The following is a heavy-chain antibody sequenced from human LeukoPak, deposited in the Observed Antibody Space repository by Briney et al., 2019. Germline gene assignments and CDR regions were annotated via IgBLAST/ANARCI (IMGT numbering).Heavy chain of an antibody. CDR3: ARSSYYYGSGSHTRFGF. CDR1: GYTFTSYY. D-gene: IGHD3-10*01. CDR2: INPSGGST. J-gene: IGHJ4*02. V-gene: IGHV1-46*01. Sequence: ASVKVSCKASGYTFTSYYMHWVRQAPGQGLEWMGIINPSGGSTSYAQKFQGRVTMTTNTSIRTAYMELSNLRSEDTAVYYCARSSYYYGSGSHTRFGFWGQGTLVTVSS.